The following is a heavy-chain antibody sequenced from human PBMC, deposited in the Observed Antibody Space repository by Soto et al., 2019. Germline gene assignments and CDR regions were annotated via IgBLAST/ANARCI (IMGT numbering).Heavy chain of an antibody. CDR1: GFTFDDYT. J-gene: IGHJ4*02. D-gene: IGHD2-2*01. V-gene: IGHV3-43*01. CDR3: AKGDGASYCSSSSCSIDY. Sequence: HPGGSLRLSCAASGFTFDDYTMHWVRQAPGKGLEWVSLISWDGGSTYYADSVKGRFTISRDNTKNSLYVQMNSLRTEDTALYYCAKGDGASYCSSSSCSIDYWGQGTLVTVSS. CDR2: ISWDGGST.